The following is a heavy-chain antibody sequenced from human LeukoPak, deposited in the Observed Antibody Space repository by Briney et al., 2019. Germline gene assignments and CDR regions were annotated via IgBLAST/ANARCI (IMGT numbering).Heavy chain of an antibody. CDR2: ISSSSSYI. J-gene: IGHJ3*02. Sequence: GSLRLSCAASGFTFSSYSMNWVRQAPGKGLEWVSSISSSSSYIYYADSVKGRFTISRDNAKNSLYLQMNSLRAEDTAVYYCARGRDWVDAFDIWGQGTMVTVSS. CDR1: GFTFSSYS. CDR3: ARGRDWVDAFDI. D-gene: IGHD2-21*01. V-gene: IGHV3-21*01.